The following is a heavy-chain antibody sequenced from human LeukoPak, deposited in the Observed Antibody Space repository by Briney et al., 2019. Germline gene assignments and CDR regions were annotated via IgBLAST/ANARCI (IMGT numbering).Heavy chain of an antibody. V-gene: IGHV3-23*01. CDR1: GFTFSSYA. Sequence: GESLKISCKGSGFTFSSYAMSWVRQAPGKGLEWVSAISGSGGSTYYADSVKGRFTISRDNSKNTLYLQMNSLRAEDTAVYYCARAGARITMVRGVIFDAFDIWGQGTMVTVSS. CDR2: ISGSGGST. CDR3: ARAGARITMVRGVIFDAFDI. D-gene: IGHD3-10*01. J-gene: IGHJ3*02.